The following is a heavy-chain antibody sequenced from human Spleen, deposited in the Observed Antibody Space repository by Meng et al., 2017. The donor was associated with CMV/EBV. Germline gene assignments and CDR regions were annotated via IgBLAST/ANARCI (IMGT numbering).Heavy chain of an antibody. D-gene: IGHD2-2*01. J-gene: IGHJ4*02. CDR3: AKAPDIVLLPAATYYFDY. Sequence: GGSLRLSCAASGFTFSSYWMHWVRQAPGKGLVWVSRINSDGSSTRYADSVKGRFTISRDNAKNTLYLQMNSLRAEDTAVYFCAKAPDIVLLPAATYYFDYWGQGTLVTVSS. CDR2: INSDGSST. V-gene: IGHV3-74*01. CDR1: GFTFSSYW.